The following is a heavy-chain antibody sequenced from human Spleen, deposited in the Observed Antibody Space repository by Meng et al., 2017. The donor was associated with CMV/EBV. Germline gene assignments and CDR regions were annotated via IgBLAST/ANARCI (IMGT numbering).Heavy chain of an antibody. D-gene: IGHD6-13*01. CDR1: GYTFTSYD. CDR2: MNPNSGNT. CDR3: ARVIAAAGTGFDP. V-gene: IGHV1-8*01. J-gene: IGHJ5*02. Sequence: ASVKVSCKASGYTFTSYDINWVRQATGQGLEWMGWMNPNSGNTGYAQKFQGRVTITTDESTSTAYMELSSLRSEDTAVYYCARVIAAAGTGFDPWGQGTLVTVSS.